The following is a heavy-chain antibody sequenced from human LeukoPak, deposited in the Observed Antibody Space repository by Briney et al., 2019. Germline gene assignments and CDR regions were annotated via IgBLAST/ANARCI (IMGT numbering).Heavy chain of an antibody. D-gene: IGHD4-17*01. CDR3: ARNQDYGLDY. Sequence: GGSLRLSCAASGFTFSDYYMSCIRQAPGKGLEWVSYISSSSSYTNYADSVKGRFTISRDNAKNSLYLQLSSLRAEDTAVYYCARNQDYGLDYWGQGTLVTVSS. V-gene: IGHV3-11*06. CDR2: ISSSSSYT. J-gene: IGHJ4*02. CDR1: GFTFSDYY.